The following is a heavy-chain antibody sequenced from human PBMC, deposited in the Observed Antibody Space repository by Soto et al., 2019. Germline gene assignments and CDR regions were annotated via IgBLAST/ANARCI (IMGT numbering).Heavy chain of an antibody. V-gene: IGHV3-73*02. CDR2: IRSKANSYAT. J-gene: IGHJ4*02. D-gene: IGHD3-3*01. CDR1: GFTFSGSA. CDR3: ARGLYDFWSGHPEGPDY. Sequence: EVQLVESGGGLVQPGGSLKVSCAASGFTFSGSAMHWVRQASGKGLEWVGRIRSKANSYATAYAVSVKGRFTISRDDSRNTAYLQMNSLKTEDTAVYYCARGLYDFWSGHPEGPDYWGQGTGVTVSS.